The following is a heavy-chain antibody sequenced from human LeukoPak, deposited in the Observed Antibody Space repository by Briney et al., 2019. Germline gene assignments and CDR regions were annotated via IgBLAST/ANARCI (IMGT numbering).Heavy chain of an antibody. J-gene: IGHJ4*02. V-gene: IGHV3-53*01. Sequence: GGSLRLSCAASRVTPSTIYMCSVRQAPGKGLDWVSVIYPDGRPYYAESVKGQFTISRDNSENTLFLQMNSLRAEDTAVYYCATLKGWYGEGCFGYWGQGTLVTVSS. CDR1: RVTPSTIY. CDR3: ATLKGWYGEGCFGY. CDR2: IYPDGRP. D-gene: IGHD6-19*01.